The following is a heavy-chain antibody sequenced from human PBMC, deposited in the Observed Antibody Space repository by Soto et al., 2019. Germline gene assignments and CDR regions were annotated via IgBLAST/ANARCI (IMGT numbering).Heavy chain of an antibody. CDR3: ARSIGGSSYYPPDY. CDR1: GFTFSGYG. V-gene: IGHV3-30*03. D-gene: IGHD2-15*01. CDR2: LANDGSYQ. J-gene: IGHJ4*02. Sequence: VQLVDSGGGVVQPGGSLRLSCAAYGFTFSGYGMHWVRQSPGEGLEWVAILANDGSYQYYAESVKGRFTISRDNSKNTLYLQMDSLRPEDTAVYYCARSIGGSSYYPPDYWGQGTLVTVSS.